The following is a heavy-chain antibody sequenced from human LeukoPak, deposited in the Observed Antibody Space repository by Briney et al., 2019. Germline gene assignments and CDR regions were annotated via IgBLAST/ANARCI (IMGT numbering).Heavy chain of an antibody. V-gene: IGHV1-18*01. CDR3: ARGATVTSKFDY. CDR2: ISGYNGNT. CDR1: SYIFTSYG. Sequence: ASVKVSCKASSYIFTSYGISWVRQAPGQGLEWMGWISGYNGNTNYAQKLQGRVTMTTDTSTTTVYMELRSLRSDDTAVYYCARGATVTSKFDYWGQGTLVTVSS. D-gene: IGHD4-17*01. J-gene: IGHJ4*02.